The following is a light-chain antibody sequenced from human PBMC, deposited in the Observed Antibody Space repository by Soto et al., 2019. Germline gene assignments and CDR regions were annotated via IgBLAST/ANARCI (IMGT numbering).Light chain of an antibody. CDR3: QQYGSSPWT. CDR2: GTS. J-gene: IGKJ1*01. CDR1: QSVSSSF. Sequence: EIVLTQSPGTLSLSPGERATLSCRASQSVSSSFVAWFQQKPGQAPRLLIYGTSSRATDIPDRFSGSGSGRDFTLSINRLEPEDFAMYFCQQYGSSPWTFGQGTKVEIK. V-gene: IGKV3-20*01.